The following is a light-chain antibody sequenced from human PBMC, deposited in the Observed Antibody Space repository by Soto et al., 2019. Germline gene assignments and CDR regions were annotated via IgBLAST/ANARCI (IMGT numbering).Light chain of an antibody. J-gene: IGKJ1*01. Sequence: DIQMTQSPSTLSASVGDRVTITCRASQSISSWLAWFRQKPGKAPKLLFYKPSSFEIGVPSRFSGSGSGTEFTLTISSLQPDDFATYYCQQYNSYWTFGQGTKVEIK. CDR2: KPS. CDR1: QSISSW. CDR3: QQYNSYWT. V-gene: IGKV1-5*03.